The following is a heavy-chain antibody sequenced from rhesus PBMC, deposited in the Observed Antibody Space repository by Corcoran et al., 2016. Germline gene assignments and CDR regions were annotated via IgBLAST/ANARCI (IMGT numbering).Heavy chain of an antibody. CDR3: ARTSSGGWSYDY. CDR2: ILGSSGST. J-gene: IGHJ4*01. V-gene: IGHV4-65*01. CDR1: GGSVSSSNW. Sequence: QVQLQESGPGLVKPSETLSLTCAVSGGSVSSSNWWSWIRQPPGKGLEWIGYILGSSGSTYYNPSLKSRVTISTDTSKNQFSLKLSSVTAADTAVYYCARTSSGGWSYDYWGQGVLVTVSS. D-gene: IGHD6-37*01.